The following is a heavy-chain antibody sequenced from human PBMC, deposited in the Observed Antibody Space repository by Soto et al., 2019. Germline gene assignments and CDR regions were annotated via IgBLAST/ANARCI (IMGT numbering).Heavy chain of an antibody. CDR1: GGSISSYY. Sequence: SETLSLTCTVSGGSISSYYWSWIRQPPGKGLEWIGYIYYSGSTNYNPSLKSRVTISVDTSKNQFSLKLSSVTAADTAVYYCARNPYYYDSSGYQTPMDVWGQGTTVTVSS. CDR2: IYYSGST. J-gene: IGHJ6*02. CDR3: ARNPYYYDSSGYQTPMDV. D-gene: IGHD3-22*01. V-gene: IGHV4-59*01.